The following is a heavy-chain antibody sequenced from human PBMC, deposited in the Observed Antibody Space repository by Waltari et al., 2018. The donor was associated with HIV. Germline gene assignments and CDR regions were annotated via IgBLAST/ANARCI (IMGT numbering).Heavy chain of an antibody. D-gene: IGHD4-4*01. J-gene: IGHJ5*02. V-gene: IGHV1-18*01. CDR3: ARKSSNYDEYTWFDP. CDR2: ISAYNGNT. CDR1: GYTFTSYG. Sequence: QVQLVQSGAEVKKTGASVKVSCKASGYTFTSYGISWVRQAPGQGLEWMGWISAYNGNTNYAQKLQGRVTMTTDTSTSTAYMELRSLRSDDTAVYYCARKSSNYDEYTWFDPWGQGTLVTVSS.